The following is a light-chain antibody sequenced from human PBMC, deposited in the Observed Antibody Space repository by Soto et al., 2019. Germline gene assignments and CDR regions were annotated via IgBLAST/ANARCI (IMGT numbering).Light chain of an antibody. CDR3: HQYYSNPPNPT. Sequence: DIVVTQSPDSLAVSLGERATINCKSSQSVFYSPNNKNYLAWYQQKPGQPPKLLIYWASTRGSGVPDRFSGSGSVTDFTLTISSLQAEDVSLYYCHQYYSNPPNPTFGQGTKVEIK. CDR1: QSVFYSPNNKNY. V-gene: IGKV4-1*01. J-gene: IGKJ1*01. CDR2: WAS.